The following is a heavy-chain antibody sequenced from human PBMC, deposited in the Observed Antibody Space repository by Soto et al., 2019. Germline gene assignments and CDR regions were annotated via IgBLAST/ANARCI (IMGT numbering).Heavy chain of an antibody. J-gene: IGHJ6*03. CDR3: ARDPCSSTSCYIYYYMDV. CDR2: ISSSGSTI. V-gene: IGHV3-11*01. CDR1: GFTFSDYY. Sequence: GGSLRLSCAASGFTFSDYYMSWIRQAPGKGLEWVSYISSSGSTIYYADSVKGQITISRDNAKNSLYLQMNSLRADDTAVYYCARDPCSSTSCYIYYYMDVWGKGTTVTVSS. D-gene: IGHD2-2*01.